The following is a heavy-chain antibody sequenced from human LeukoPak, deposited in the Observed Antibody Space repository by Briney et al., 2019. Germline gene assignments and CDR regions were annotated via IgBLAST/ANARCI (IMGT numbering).Heavy chain of an antibody. CDR2: IYYSGST. J-gene: IGHJ4*02. CDR3: ARRSGYDSPFDY. D-gene: IGHD5-12*01. CDR1: GDSISSYY. Sequence: SETLSLTCTVSGDSISSYYWSWIRQPPGKGLEWIGYIYYSGSTNYNPSLKSRVTISVDTSKNQFSLKLSSVTAADTAVYYCARRSGYDSPFDYWGQGTLVTVSS. V-gene: IGHV4-59*08.